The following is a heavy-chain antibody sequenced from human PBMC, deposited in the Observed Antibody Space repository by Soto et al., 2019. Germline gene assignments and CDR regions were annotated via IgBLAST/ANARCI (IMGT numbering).Heavy chain of an antibody. CDR2: ISYDGSNK. Sequence: GGSLRLSCAASGFTFSSYAMHWVRQAPGKGLEWVAVISYDGSNKYYADSVKGRFTISRDNSKNTLYLQMNSLRAEDTAVYYCARVLHSSSWYPYYYGMDVWGQGTTVTVSS. CDR1: GFTFSSYA. V-gene: IGHV3-30-3*01. CDR3: ARVLHSSSWYPYYYGMDV. D-gene: IGHD6-13*01. J-gene: IGHJ6*02.